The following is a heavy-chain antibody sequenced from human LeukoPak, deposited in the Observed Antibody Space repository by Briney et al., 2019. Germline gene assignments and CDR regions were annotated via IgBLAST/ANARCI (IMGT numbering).Heavy chain of an antibody. CDR3: ARSRPVHCSIISCYGLDPFAY. CDR2: IYNSGNI. V-gene: IGHV4-4*07. CDR1: GGSISSNY. J-gene: IGHJ4*02. Sequence: SETLSLTCTVSGGSISSNYWSWIRQPAGKGLEWIGRIYNSGNINYNPSLKSRATMSVDASKNQFSLKLSPVTAADTAIYYCARSRPVHCSIISCYGLDPFAYWGQGTLVTVSS. D-gene: IGHD2-2*01.